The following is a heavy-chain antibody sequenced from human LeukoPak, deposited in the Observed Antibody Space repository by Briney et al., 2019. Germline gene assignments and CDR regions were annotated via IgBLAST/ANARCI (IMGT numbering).Heavy chain of an antibody. D-gene: IGHD2-15*01. Sequence: GESLKISCKGSGYSFTSYWIGWVRQMPGKGLEWMGIIYPGDSDTRYSPSFQGQVTISADKSISTAYLQWSSLKASDTAMYYCARRGQYCSGGSCYSEAYFDYWGQGTLVTVSS. CDR1: GYSFTSYW. V-gene: IGHV5-51*01. J-gene: IGHJ4*02. CDR2: IYPGDSDT. CDR3: ARRGQYCSGGSCYSEAYFDY.